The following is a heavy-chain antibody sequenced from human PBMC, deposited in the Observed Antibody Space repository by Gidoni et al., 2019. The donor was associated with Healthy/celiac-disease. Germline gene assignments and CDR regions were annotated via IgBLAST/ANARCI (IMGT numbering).Heavy chain of an antibody. CDR1: GFTFSSYA. CDR2: ISSNGGST. D-gene: IGHD3-3*01. Sequence: EVQLVESGEGLVQPGGSLRLSCAASGFTFSSYAMHWVRQAPGKGLEYVSAISSNGGSTYYADSVKGRFTISRDNSKNTLYLQMGSLRAEDMAVYYCARGPTSVLRFPNGMDVWGQGTTVTVSS. J-gene: IGHJ6*02. V-gene: IGHV3-64*02. CDR3: ARGPTSVLRFPNGMDV.